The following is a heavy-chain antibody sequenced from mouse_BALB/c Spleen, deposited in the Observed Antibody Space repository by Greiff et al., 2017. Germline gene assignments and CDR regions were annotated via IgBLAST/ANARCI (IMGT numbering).Heavy chain of an antibody. CDR3: ASGAYYRYRAY. CDR1: GYTFSSYW. V-gene: IGHV1-9*01. Sequence: QVQLKQSGAELLKPGASVKISCKATGYTFSSYWIAWVKQRPGHGLEWLGEFLPGSGSTNYNEKFKGKATFTADTSANTAYMQLSSLTSEDSAVYNCASGAYYRYRAYWGQGTLVTVSA. D-gene: IGHD2-14*01. CDR2: FLPGSGST. J-gene: IGHJ3*01.